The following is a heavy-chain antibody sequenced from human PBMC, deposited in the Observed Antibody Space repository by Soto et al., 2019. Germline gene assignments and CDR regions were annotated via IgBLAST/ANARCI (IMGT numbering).Heavy chain of an antibody. D-gene: IGHD4-17*01. CDR3: ARGTVHFDY. CDR2: VWYAGSNK. Sequence: QVQLVESGGGVVQPGRSLRLSCAASGFTFSTYGMHWVRQAPGKGLEWVAVVWYAGSNKYYADSVKGRFTISRDNSKNTLYLQMNSLRAEDTAVYYCARGTVHFDYWGQGTLVTVSS. CDR1: GFTFSTYG. J-gene: IGHJ4*02. V-gene: IGHV3-33*01.